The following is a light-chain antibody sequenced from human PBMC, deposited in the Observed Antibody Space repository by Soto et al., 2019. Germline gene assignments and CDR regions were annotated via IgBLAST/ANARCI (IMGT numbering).Light chain of an antibody. CDR3: MQGTHWPWT. Sequence: DVVMTQSPLSLPVTPGQPASISCTSSQSLESSDGNTFLIWFQQRPGQSPRRLIYKVSYRDSGVPDRFSGSGSGTDFTLKISRVEAEDVGVYYCMQGTHWPWTFGQGTKVEIK. J-gene: IGKJ1*01. CDR2: KVS. V-gene: IGKV2-30*01. CDR1: QSLESSDGNTF.